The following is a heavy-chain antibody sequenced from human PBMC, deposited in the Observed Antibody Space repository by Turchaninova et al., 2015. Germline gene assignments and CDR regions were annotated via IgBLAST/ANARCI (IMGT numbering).Heavy chain of an antibody. CDR3: AREREYDFWSGYYTGLDY. D-gene: IGHD3-3*01. J-gene: IGHJ4*02. CDR1: GDSSDSSTW. Sequence: HVQLPVSGHGLVKPSGPRYLTIAVFGDSSDSSTWGGWVAQPPGKGLEWNVEIYHSGSTNYNPSLKSRVTISVDKSKNQFSLKLSSVTAADTAVYYCAREREYDFWSGYYTGLDYWGQGTLVTVSS. CDR2: IYHSGST. V-gene: IGHV4-4*02.